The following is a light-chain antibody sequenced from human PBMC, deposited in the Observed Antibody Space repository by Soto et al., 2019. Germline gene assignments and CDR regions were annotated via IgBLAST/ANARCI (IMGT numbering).Light chain of an antibody. CDR3: CSYAGSYTGV. V-gene: IGLV2-11*01. J-gene: IGLJ3*02. CDR1: SSDVGGYNY. CDR2: DVT. Sequence: QSVLTQPRSVSGSPGQSVTISCAGSSSDVGGYNYVSWYQQNPGKAPKLMIYDVTERPSGVPDRFSGSKSGNTASLTISGLQVEDEANYYCCSYAGSYTGVFGGGTKLTVL.